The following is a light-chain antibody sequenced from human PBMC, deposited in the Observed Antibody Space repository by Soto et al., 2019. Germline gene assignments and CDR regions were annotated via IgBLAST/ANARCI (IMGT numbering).Light chain of an antibody. Sequence: QSVLTQPASVFGSPGQSITISCTGTSSDVGGYNYVSWYQQHPGKAPKLMIYEVSNRPSGVSNRFSGSKSGNTASLTISGLQAEDEADYYCSSYTTSSTLGVFGTGTKGTVL. V-gene: IGLV2-14*01. CDR3: SSYTTSSTLGV. CDR1: SSDVGGYNY. J-gene: IGLJ1*01. CDR2: EVS.